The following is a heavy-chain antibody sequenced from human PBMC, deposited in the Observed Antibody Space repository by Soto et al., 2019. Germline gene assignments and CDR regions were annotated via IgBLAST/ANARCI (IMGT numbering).Heavy chain of an antibody. V-gene: IGHV1-3*01. J-gene: IGHJ5*02. CDR1: GYTFTSYS. D-gene: IGHD2-15*01. CDR3: ARSRVVVVAAHLGWFAP. Sequence: QVQLVQSGAEVKKPGASVKVSCKASGYTFTSYSMHWVRQAPGQRLEWMGWINAGNGNTKYSQKFHGRVTITRDTSARTAYMELSSLRSEDTAVYYCARSRVVVVAAHLGWFAPWGQGTLVTVSS. CDR2: INAGNGNT.